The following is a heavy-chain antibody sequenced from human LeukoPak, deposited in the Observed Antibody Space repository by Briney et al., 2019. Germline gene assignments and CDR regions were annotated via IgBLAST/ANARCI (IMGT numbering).Heavy chain of an antibody. CDR1: GGSISSYY. Sequence: PSETLSLTCTVSGGSISSYYWSWIRQPPGKGLEWIGYIYYSGSTNYNPSLTSRVTISVDTSKNQFSLKLSSVTAADTAVYYCARTRDYDILTGFDYWGQGTLVTVSA. J-gene: IGHJ4*02. V-gene: IGHV4-59*01. D-gene: IGHD3-9*01. CDR2: IYYSGST. CDR3: ARTRDYDILTGFDY.